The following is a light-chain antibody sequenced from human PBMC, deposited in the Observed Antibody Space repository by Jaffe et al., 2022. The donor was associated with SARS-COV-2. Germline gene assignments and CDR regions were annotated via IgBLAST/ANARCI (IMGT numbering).Light chain of an antibody. CDR1: TLRSYY. CDR2: GKN. CDR3: NSRDSSGNHRGVV. J-gene: IGLJ2*01. V-gene: IGLV3-19*01. Sequence: SSELTQDPAVSVALGQTVRITCQGDTLRSYYATWYQQKPGQAPLLVIYGKNSRPSGIPDRFSGSNSGNTASLTITGAQAEDEADYYCNSRDSSGNHRGVVFGGGTKLTVL.